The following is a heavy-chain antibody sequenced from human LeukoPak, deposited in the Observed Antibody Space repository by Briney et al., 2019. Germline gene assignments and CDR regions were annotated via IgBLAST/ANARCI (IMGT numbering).Heavy chain of an antibody. CDR2: IYTSGST. D-gene: IGHD3-10*01. CDR3: ARGPMVVGAYYYYYMDV. J-gene: IGHJ6*03. CDR1: GGSISSGSYY. V-gene: IGHV4-61*02. Sequence: SQTLSLTCTVSGGSISSGSYYWSWIRQPAGEGLEWIGRIYTSGSTNYNPSLKSRVTISVDTSKNQFSLKLSSVTAADTAVYYCARGPMVVGAYYYYYMDVWGKGTTVTVSS.